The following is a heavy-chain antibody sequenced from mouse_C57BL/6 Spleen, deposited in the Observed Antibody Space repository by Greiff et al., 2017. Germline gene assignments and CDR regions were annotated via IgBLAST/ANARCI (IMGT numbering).Heavy chain of an antibody. CDR3: ARLYDYDVGY. J-gene: IGHJ2*01. Sequence: EVMLVESGGDLVKPGGSLKLSCAASGFTFSSYGMSWVRQTPDKRLEWVATISSGGSYTYYPDSVKGRFTISRDNAKNTLYLQMSSLKSEDTAMYYCARLYDYDVGYWGQGTTLTVSS. CDR1: GFTFSSYG. D-gene: IGHD2-4*01. CDR2: ISSGGSYT. V-gene: IGHV5-6*01.